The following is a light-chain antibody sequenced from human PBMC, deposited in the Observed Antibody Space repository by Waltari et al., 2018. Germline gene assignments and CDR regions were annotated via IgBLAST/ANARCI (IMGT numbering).Light chain of an antibody. J-gene: IGKJ1*01. CDR2: DAS. Sequence: EFVLTQSPGTLSLSPGEGATLSCRASQSVTSNYLAWYQHKPGQAPRLLIYDASNRAIGVPDRFCGSGSGTDFTLTISRLEPEDFAMYYCQQYVLSHGTFGQGTKVEIK. CDR3: QQYVLSHGT. V-gene: IGKV3-20*01. CDR1: QSVTSNY.